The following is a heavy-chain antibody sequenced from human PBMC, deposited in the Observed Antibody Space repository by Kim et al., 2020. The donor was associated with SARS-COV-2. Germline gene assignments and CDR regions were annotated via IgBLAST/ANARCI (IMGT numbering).Heavy chain of an antibody. Sequence: SETLSLTCTVSGGSISSSSYYWGWIRQPPGKGLEWIGSIYYSGSTYYNPSLKSRVTISVDTSKNQFSLKLSSVTAADTAVYYCARRGPTVKFFDPWGQGT. D-gene: IGHD4-17*01. CDR3: ARRGPTVKFFDP. V-gene: IGHV4-39*01. J-gene: IGHJ5*02. CDR1: GGSISSSSYY. CDR2: IYYSGST.